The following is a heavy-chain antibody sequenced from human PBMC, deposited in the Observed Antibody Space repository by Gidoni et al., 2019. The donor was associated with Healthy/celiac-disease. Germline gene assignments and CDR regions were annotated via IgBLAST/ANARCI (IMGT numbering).Heavy chain of an antibody. D-gene: IGHD1-7*01. Sequence: QVQLQESGPGLVKPSQTLSPPCTVPGGSISRGGYYWSWIRQHPGKGLEWIGYIYYSGSTYYNPSLKSRVTISVDTSKNQFSLKLSSVTAADTAVYYCARVRTPGWYFDLWGRGTLVTVSS. CDR2: IYYSGST. CDR3: ARVRTPGWYFDL. CDR1: GGSISRGGYY. V-gene: IGHV4-31*03. J-gene: IGHJ2*01.